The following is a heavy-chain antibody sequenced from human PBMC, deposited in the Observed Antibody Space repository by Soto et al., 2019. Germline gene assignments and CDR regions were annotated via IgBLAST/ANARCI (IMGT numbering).Heavy chain of an antibody. J-gene: IGHJ4*02. CDR3: ARGATVTQYDY. V-gene: IGHV4-61*01. CDR1: GVSVSSGSFY. Sequence: GTPSETLSLTCTVSGVSVSSGSFYWAWIRQPPGKGLEWIGFGSYSGTTNYKPSLKSRVTISVDTSRSQISLKVSSLTAADTAVYYCARGATVTQYDYWGQGTLVTVSS. D-gene: IGHD4-17*01. CDR2: GSYSGTT.